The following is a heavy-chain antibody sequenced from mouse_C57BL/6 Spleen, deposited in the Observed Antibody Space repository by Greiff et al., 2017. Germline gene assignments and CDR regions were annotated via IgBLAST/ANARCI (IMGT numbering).Heavy chain of an antibody. J-gene: IGHJ1*03. CDR1: GYTFTDYY. D-gene: IGHD2-2*01. CDR2: IYPGSGNT. Sequence: QVQLQQSGAELVRPGASVKLSCKASGYTFTDYYITWVKQRPGQGLEWIARIYPGSGNTSYNEKFKGKATLTAEKSSSTAYMQLSSLTSEDSAVYFCALYYGYVDWYFDVWGTGTTVTVSS. V-gene: IGHV1-76*01. CDR3: ALYYGYVDWYFDV.